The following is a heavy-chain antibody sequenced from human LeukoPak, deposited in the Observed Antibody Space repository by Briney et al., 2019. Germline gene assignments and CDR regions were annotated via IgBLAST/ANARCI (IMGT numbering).Heavy chain of an antibody. CDR3: AYYDSSGYYYGRLRY. J-gene: IGHJ4*02. CDR2: IHAGGGST. D-gene: IGHD3-22*01. V-gene: IGHV3-23*01. CDR1: GFTFTDHA. Sequence: GGSLRLSCAASGFTFTDHAMSWVRQTPDKGLEWVSSIHAGGGSTLYADSMKGRFTISRDNSKNTLVLQMNSLRADDTGLYFCAYYDSSGYYYGRLRYWGQGTPVTVSS.